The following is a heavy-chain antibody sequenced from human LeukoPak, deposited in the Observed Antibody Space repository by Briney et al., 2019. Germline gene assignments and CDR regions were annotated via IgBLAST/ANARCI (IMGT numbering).Heavy chain of an antibody. D-gene: IGHD3-10*01. CDR2: IYTSGST. CDR1: GGSISSYY. V-gene: IGHV4-4*07. Sequence: SETQSLTCTVSGGSISSYYWSWIRQPAGKGLEWIGRIYTSGSTNYNPSLKSRVTMSVDTSKNQFSLKLSSVTAADTAVYYCARDKRQKFYGSGSPPRWFDPWGQGTLVTVSS. CDR3: ARDKRQKFYGSGSPPRWFDP. J-gene: IGHJ5*02.